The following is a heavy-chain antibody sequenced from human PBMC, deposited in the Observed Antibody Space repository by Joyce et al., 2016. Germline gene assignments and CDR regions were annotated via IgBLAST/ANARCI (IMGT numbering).Heavy chain of an antibody. CDR1: GFTFGAYG. Sequence: EVQLVESGGGLVQPVRSLRLSCTASGFTFGAYGMRWVRQAPGKGLEWLGFSRSKAYGGTTEYAASVKGRFTISRDDSKSIAYLQMNSLKSEDTAVYYCTRAYGGSCFDYWGQGTLVTVSS. CDR2: SRSKAYGGTT. J-gene: IGHJ4*02. V-gene: IGHV3-49*04. CDR3: TRAYGGSCFDY. D-gene: IGHD2-15*01.